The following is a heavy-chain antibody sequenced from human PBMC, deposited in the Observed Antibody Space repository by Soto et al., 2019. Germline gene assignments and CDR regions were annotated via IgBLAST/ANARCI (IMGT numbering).Heavy chain of an antibody. CDR1: GFTFSSYS. J-gene: IGHJ5*02. Sequence: PGGSLRLSCAASGFTFSSYSMNWVRQAPGKGLEWVSYISSSSTIYYADSVKGRFTISRDNAKNSLYLQMNSLRDEDTAVYYCARDGPPYYDFWSGYYGYWFDPWGQGTLVTVSS. CDR3: ARDGPPYYDFWSGYYGYWFDP. CDR2: ISSSSTI. V-gene: IGHV3-48*02. D-gene: IGHD3-3*01.